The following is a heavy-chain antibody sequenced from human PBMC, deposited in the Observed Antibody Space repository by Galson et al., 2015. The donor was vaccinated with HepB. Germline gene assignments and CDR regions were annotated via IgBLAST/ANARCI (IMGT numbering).Heavy chain of an antibody. CDR3: ARGWDGSSYWYFDL. Sequence: SLRLSCAASGFTFSSYWMSWVRQAPGKGLEWVANIKQDGSEKYYVDSVKGRFTISRDNAKNSLYLQMNSLRAEDTAVYYCARGWDGSSYWYFDLWGRGTLVTVSS. D-gene: IGHD6-6*01. V-gene: IGHV3-7*03. CDR1: GFTFSSYW. CDR2: IKQDGSEK. J-gene: IGHJ2*01.